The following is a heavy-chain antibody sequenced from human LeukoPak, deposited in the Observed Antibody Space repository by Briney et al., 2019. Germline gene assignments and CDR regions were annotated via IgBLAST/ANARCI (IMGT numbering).Heavy chain of an antibody. CDR2: ISYDGSDE. CDR3: ARDFTPEWFDIH. CDR1: GLAFSSYS. V-gene: IGHV3-30*04. J-gene: IGHJ4*02. Sequence: GGSLRLSCVASGLAFSSYSMHWVRQAPGKGLEWVGVISYDGSDEYYTDSVKGRFTISRDNSRNTVYLQMNSLRADDTAVYYCARDFTPEWFDIHWGQGTLVTVS. D-gene: IGHD3-3*01.